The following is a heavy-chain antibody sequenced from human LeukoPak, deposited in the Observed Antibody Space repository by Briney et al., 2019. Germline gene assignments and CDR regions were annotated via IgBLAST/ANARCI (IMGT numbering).Heavy chain of an antibody. Sequence: SETLSLTCTVSGGSVSSGSYYWSWIRQPPGTGLEWIGYIYYSGSTNYNPSLKSRVTISVDTSKNQSSLKLSSVTAADTAVYYCARDPSFYSGYFNYFDYWGRGTLVTVSS. CDR2: IYYSGST. J-gene: IGHJ4*02. V-gene: IGHV4-61*01. CDR1: GGSVSSGSYY. D-gene: IGHD5-12*01. CDR3: ARDPSFYSGYFNYFDY.